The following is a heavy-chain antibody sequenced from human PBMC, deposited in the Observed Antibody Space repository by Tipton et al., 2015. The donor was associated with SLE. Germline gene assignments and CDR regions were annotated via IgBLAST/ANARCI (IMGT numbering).Heavy chain of an antibody. J-gene: IGHJ4*02. Sequence: TLSLTCAVYGGSFSGYYWSWIRQPPGKGLEWIGEINHSGSTNHNPSLKSRVTISVDTSKNQLSLKLSAVTAADTAVYYCARGGTPRVVVAASFESWGRGTLVTVSS. V-gene: IGHV4-34*01. D-gene: IGHD2-2*01. CDR1: GGSFSGYY. CDR3: ARGGTPRVVVAASFES. CDR2: INHSGST.